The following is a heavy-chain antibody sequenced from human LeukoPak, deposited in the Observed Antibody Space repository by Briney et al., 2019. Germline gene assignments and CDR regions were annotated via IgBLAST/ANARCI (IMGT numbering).Heavy chain of an antibody. D-gene: IGHD2-2*01. CDR3: AKDVGTLTVDQPG. J-gene: IGHJ4*02. CDR1: GGSIISRNW. CDR2: IYHSGTA. Sequence: SGTLSLTCAVSGGSIISRNWWSWVRQPPGKGLGWIGEIYHSGTANYNPSLKSRVTISVDTSKNQFSLRLTSVTAADTAIYYCAKDVGTLTVDQPGWGQGTLVTVSS. V-gene: IGHV4-4*02.